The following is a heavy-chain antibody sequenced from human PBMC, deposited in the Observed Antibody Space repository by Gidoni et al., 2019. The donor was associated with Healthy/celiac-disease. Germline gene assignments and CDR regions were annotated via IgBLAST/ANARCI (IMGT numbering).Heavy chain of an antibody. Sequence: QVQLVESGGGVVQPGRSLRLSCAASGFTFSSYAMHWVRQAPGKGLEWVAVISYDGSNKYYADSVKGRFTISRDNSKNTLYLQMNSLRAEDTAVYYCARDPLRYFTESHYYYGMDVWGQGTTVTVSS. D-gene: IGHD3-9*01. V-gene: IGHV3-30-3*01. CDR3: ARDPLRYFTESHYYYGMDV. CDR1: GFTFSSYA. J-gene: IGHJ6*02. CDR2: ISYDGSNK.